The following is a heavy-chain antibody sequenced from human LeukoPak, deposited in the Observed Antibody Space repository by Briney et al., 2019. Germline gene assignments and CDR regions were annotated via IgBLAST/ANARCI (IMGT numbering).Heavy chain of an antibody. D-gene: IGHD3-3*01. CDR2: INPNSGGT. J-gene: IGHJ5*02. CDR1: GYTFTGYY. V-gene: IGHV1-2*02. CDR3: AREGVTIFGLVRTQTTKSPHRFDP. Sequence: ASVKVSCKASGYTFTGYYMHWVRQAPGQGLERMGWINPNSGGTNYAQKFQGRVTMTRDTSISTAYMELSSLRSEDTAVYYCAREGVTIFGLVRTQTTKSPHRFDPWGQGTLVTVSS.